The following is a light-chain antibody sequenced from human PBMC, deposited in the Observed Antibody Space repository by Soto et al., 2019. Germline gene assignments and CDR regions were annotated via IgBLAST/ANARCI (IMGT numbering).Light chain of an antibody. V-gene: IGLV2-11*02. Sequence: HSVLTQPPSASGSPGQSVTISCTATSSDVGEYNCVSWYQQYPGKAPKLMIYEVNKRPSGVPDRFSGSKSGSTASLTISGLQAEDEADYFCCSYAGSYTYVFGTGTKVTVL. J-gene: IGLJ1*01. CDR1: SSDVGEYNC. CDR2: EVN. CDR3: CSYAGSYTYV.